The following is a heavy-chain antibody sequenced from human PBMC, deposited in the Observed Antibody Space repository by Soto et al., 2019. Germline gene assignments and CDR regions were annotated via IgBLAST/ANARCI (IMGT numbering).Heavy chain of an antibody. CDR2: ISGSGGST. CDR3: AKDLHDYGDLIDAFDI. Sequence: GGSLRLSCAASGFTFSSYAMSWVRQAPGKGLEWVSAISGSGGSTYYADSVKGRFTISRDNSKNTLYLQMNSLRAEDTAVYYCAKDLHDYGDLIDAFDIWGQGTMVTVSS. CDR1: GFTFSSYA. V-gene: IGHV3-23*01. D-gene: IGHD4-17*01. J-gene: IGHJ3*02.